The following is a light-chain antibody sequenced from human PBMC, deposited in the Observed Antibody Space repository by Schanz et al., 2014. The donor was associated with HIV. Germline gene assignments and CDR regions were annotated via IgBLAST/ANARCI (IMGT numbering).Light chain of an antibody. Sequence: ETVLTQSPGSLSLSPGERVTLSCRASQSVTRNFLAWYQHKPGQAPRLLISGASSRATGIPDRFSGSGSGTDFTLTISRLEPEDFAVYCCQQYSASPRTFGQGTKVEIK. V-gene: IGKV3-20*01. CDR1: QSVTRNF. CDR3: QQYSASPRT. CDR2: GAS. J-gene: IGKJ1*01.